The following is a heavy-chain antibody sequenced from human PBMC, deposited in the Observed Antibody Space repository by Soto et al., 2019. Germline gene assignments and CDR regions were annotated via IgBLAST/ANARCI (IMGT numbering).Heavy chain of an antibody. V-gene: IGHV3-30*18. CDR2: ISYDGRNQ. J-gene: IGHJ4*02. CDR3: ANVEGGYYDYALGY. CDR1: GLSPRTYG. Sequence: GGSMRLACAAYGLSPRTYGMHWVRQAQGKGMEWVAAISYDGRNQQYTDSVKGRATLSRDNTKNTLHLQINSLRTEDTAVYYCANVEGGYYDYALGYWGQGTLVTVSS. D-gene: IGHD3-3*01.